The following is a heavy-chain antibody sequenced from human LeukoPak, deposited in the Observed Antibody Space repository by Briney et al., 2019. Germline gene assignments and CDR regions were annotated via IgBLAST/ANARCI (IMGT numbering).Heavy chain of an antibody. Sequence: GGSLRLSCAASGFTFSRAWMNWVRQAPGKGLEWVASINPDGAVKYHAHSLKGRFTISRDNAENSLYLQMNSLRAEDTALYYCARDFAYSRLDSWGQGTLVTVSS. J-gene: IGHJ4*02. CDR3: ARDFAYSRLDS. D-gene: IGHD6-13*01. CDR1: GFTFSRAW. CDR2: INPDGAVK. V-gene: IGHV3-7*03.